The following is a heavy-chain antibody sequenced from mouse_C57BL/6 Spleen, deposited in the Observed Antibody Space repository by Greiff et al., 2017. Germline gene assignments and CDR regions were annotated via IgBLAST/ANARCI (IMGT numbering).Heavy chain of an antibody. V-gene: IGHV1-53*01. CDR2: INPSNGGT. D-gene: IGHD1-1*01. CDR3: ARFPFVTTAQGYFDY. CDR1: GYTFTSYW. Sequence: QVQLQQPGTELVKPGASVKLSCKASGYTFTSYWMHWVKQRPGQGLEWIGNINPSNGGTNYNEKFKSKATLTVDKSSSTDYMQLSSLTSEDSAVYYCARFPFVTTAQGYFDYWGQGTTLTVSS. J-gene: IGHJ2*01.